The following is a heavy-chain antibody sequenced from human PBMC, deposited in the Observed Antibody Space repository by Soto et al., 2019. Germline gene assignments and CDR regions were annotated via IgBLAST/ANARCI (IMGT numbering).Heavy chain of an antibody. CDR2: IYYSGST. CDR3: AGDIRGPLGECWFDP. V-gene: IGHV4-59*01. CDR1: GGSISSYY. J-gene: IGHJ5*02. Sequence: QVQLQESGPGLVKPSETLSLTCTVSGGSISSYYWSWIRQPPGKGLEWIGYIYYSGSTNYNPSLKSPVTVSVDTSKNQFSLKLSSVTAADTAVYYCAGDIRGPLGECWFDPWGQGTLVTVSS. D-gene: IGHD3-10*01.